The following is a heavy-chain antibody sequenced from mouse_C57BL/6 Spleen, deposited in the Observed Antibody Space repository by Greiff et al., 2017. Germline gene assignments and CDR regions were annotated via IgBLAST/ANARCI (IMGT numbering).Heavy chain of an antibody. Sequence: QVQLQQSGAELARPGASVKMSCKASGYTFTSYTMHWVKQRPGQGLEWIGYINPSSGYTKYNQKFKDKATLTADKSSSTAYMQLSSLTSEDSAVYYCAREGKGSWFAYWGQGTLVTVSA. J-gene: IGHJ3*01. V-gene: IGHV1-4*01. CDR1: GYTFTSYT. CDR3: AREGKGSWFAY. CDR2: INPSSGYT.